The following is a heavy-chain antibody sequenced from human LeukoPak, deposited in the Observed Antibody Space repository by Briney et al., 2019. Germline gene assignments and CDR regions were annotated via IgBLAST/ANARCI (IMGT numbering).Heavy chain of an antibody. Sequence: PSETLSLTCTVSGGSVSSGSYYWSWIRQPPGKGLEWIGYIYYSGSTNYNPSLKSRVTISVDTSKNQFSLKLSSVAAADTAVYYCARAGGSWYLGRVTEIWGQGTLVTVSS. J-gene: IGHJ4*02. CDR3: ARAGGSWYLGRVTEI. V-gene: IGHV4-61*01. CDR1: GGSVSSGSYY. CDR2: IYYSGST. D-gene: IGHD6-13*01.